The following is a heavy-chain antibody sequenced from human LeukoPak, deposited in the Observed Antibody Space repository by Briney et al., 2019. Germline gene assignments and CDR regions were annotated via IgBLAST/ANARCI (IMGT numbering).Heavy chain of an antibody. V-gene: IGHV3-48*03. Sequence: PGGSLRLSCAASGFTFSSYEMNWVRQAPGKGLEWVSYIDSSGSSIHYADSVKGRFTISRDNSKNTLYLQMNSLRAEDTAVYYCAKDRANPYYGSGSYPIHPSDYWGQGTLVTVSS. J-gene: IGHJ4*02. CDR2: IDSSGSSI. CDR1: GFTFSSYE. CDR3: AKDRANPYYGSGSYPIHPSDY. D-gene: IGHD3-10*01.